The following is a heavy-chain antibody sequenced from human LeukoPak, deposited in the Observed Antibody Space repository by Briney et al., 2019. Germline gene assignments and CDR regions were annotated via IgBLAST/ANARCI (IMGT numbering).Heavy chain of an antibody. V-gene: IGHV3-9*01. J-gene: IGHJ6*02. CDR1: GFTFDDYA. CDR2: ISWNSGSI. D-gene: IGHD5-18*01. Sequence: GRSLRLSCAASGFTFDDYAMHWVRQAPGKGLEWVSGISWNSGSIGYADSVKGRFTISRDNAKNSLYLQMNSLRAEDTALYYCAKGKQLHYYYYGMDVCGQGTTVTVSS. CDR3: AKGKQLHYYYYGMDV.